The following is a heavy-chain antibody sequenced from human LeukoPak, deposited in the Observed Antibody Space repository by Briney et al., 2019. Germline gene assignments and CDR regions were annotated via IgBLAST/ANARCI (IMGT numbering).Heavy chain of an antibody. CDR2: ISGDGGTT. J-gene: IGHJ4*02. CDR1: GFTFDDYA. CDR3: AKVYVGGWYAYDQ. V-gene: IGHV3-43*02. Sequence: PGGSLRLSCTASGFTFDDYAMHWVRQAPAKGLEWVSLISGDGGTTDYADSVKGRFTISRDNRRNSLYLHMNSLRTEDTALYFCAKVYVGGWYAYDQGGRETRVPVSS. D-gene: IGHD6-19*01.